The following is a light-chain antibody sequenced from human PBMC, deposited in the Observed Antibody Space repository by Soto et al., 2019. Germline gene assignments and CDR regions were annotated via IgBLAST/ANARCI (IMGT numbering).Light chain of an antibody. V-gene: IGKV1-9*01. Sequence: DIQLTQSPSFLSASVGDRVTITCRASQDINTYLAWYQQKPGKPPKLLIFAASTLQNGVPSRFSGSGSGTEFTVTITSLQPEDFATYYGQQRKSYPITFGQGTGLEIK. CDR3: QQRKSYPIT. J-gene: IGKJ5*01. CDR1: QDINTY. CDR2: AAS.